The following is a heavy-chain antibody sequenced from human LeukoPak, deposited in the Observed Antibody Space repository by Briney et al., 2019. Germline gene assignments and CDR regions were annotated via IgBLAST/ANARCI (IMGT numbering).Heavy chain of an antibody. CDR3: ARGGVVTIYYMDV. V-gene: IGHV4-39*07. CDR2: INHSGST. J-gene: IGHJ6*03. CDR1: GGSISSSSYY. D-gene: IGHD3-3*01. Sequence: SETLSLTCTVSGGSISSSSYYWGWIRQPPGKGLEWIGEINHSGSTNYNPSLKSRVTISVDTSKNQFSLKLSSVTAADTAVYYCARGGVVTIYYMDVWGKGTTVTVSS.